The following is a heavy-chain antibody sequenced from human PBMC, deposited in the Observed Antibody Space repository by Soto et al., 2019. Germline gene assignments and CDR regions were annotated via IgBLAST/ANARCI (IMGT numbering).Heavy chain of an antibody. J-gene: IGHJ4*02. CDR2: IFGDGNT. Sequence: ELQLVGSGGGLIQPGGSLRLSCAASGLSVTSGHMNWVRQAPGKGLEWVSVIFGDGNTKYADSIKGRFTISRDTSKNTAYLQMNSLRAEDTAVYYCAGDWNGDKYFDYWDQGTLVTVSS. V-gene: IGHV3-53*01. CDR1: GLSVTSGH. D-gene: IGHD4-17*01. CDR3: AGDWNGDKYFDY.